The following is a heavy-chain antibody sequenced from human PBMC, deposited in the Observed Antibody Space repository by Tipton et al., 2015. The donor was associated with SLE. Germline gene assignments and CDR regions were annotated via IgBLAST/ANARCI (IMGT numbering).Heavy chain of an antibody. D-gene: IGHD6-13*01. CDR2: IYYSGST. Sequence: TLSLTCTVSGGSISSHYWSWIRQPPGKGLEWIGYIYYSGSTNYNPSLKSRVTISVDTSKNQFSLKLSSVTAADTAVYYCARDGSLAAAGTPFDYWGQGTLVTVPS. CDR1: GGSISSHY. V-gene: IGHV4-59*11. J-gene: IGHJ4*02. CDR3: ARDGSLAAAGTPFDY.